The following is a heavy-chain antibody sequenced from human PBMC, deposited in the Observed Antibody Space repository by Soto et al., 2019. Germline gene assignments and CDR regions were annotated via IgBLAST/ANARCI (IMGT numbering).Heavy chain of an antibody. CDR3: ARGGPPIDY. Sequence: QVQLEQPGAEVKKPVASVKVSCKASGYTFTNFGISWVRQAPVHGLEWMGWISAYNGNTNYEQNCQGRVTMTTDTAKSTAYMELRSLRSEDTAVYYCARGGPPIDYWGPGALVTVAS. J-gene: IGHJ4*02. CDR2: ISAYNGNT. D-gene: IGHD3-16*01. CDR1: GYTFTNFG. V-gene: IGHV1-18*01.